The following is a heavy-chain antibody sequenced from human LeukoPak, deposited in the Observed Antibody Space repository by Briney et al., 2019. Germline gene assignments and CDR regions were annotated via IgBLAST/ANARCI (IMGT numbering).Heavy chain of an antibody. CDR1: GFTFSSYG. D-gene: IGHD6-19*01. Sequence: PGGSLRLSCAASGFTFSSYGMHWVRQAPGKGLEWVAVISYDGSNKYYADSVKGRFTISRDNSKNTLYLQMNSLRAEDTAVYYCAKDRTGSGGLDYWGQGTLVTVSS. V-gene: IGHV3-30*18. CDR2: ISYDGSNK. CDR3: AKDRTGSGGLDY. J-gene: IGHJ4*02.